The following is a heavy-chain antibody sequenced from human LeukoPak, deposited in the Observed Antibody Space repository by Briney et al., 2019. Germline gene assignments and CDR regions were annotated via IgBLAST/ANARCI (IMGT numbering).Heavy chain of an antibody. Sequence: GGSLRLSCAASEFTFSTYHMHWVRQAPGKGLEWVSSLSSSSSSFIYYADSVKGRFTISRDSAKNSVYLQMNSLRADDTAVYYCARGTYWSPLDFDYWGQGTLATVSS. CDR1: EFTFSTYH. CDR3: ARGTYWSPLDFDY. V-gene: IGHV3-21*01. J-gene: IGHJ4*02. CDR2: LSSSSSSFI. D-gene: IGHD1-1*01.